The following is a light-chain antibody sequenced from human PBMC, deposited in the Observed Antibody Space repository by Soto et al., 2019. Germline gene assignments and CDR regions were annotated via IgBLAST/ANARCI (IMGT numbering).Light chain of an antibody. CDR2: GAS. CDR3: QQYGTSSWT. V-gene: IGKV3-20*01. J-gene: IGKJ1*01. Sequence: EIVLTQSPGTLSLSPGERATLSCRASQSVSSSYLAWYQQKPGQAPRLLIYGASSRATGIPDRFSGSGSGTDFTLISIRLEPEDFAVYYCQQYGTSSWTFGQGTKVEIK. CDR1: QSVSSSY.